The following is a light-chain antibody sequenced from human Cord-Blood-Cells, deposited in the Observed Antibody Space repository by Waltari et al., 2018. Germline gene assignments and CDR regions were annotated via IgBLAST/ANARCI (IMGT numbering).Light chain of an antibody. CDR2: DVS. CDR1: SSAVGGYNY. CDR3: SSYTSSSTLV. Sequence: QSALTQPAPVSGSPGPSITFSCTETSSAVGGYNYVSWYQQHPVKAPTLMIYDVSNRPSGVSNRFSGSKSGNTASLTISGLQAEDEADYYCSSYTSSSTLVFVGGTKLTVL. V-gene: IGLV2-14*01. J-gene: IGLJ2*01.